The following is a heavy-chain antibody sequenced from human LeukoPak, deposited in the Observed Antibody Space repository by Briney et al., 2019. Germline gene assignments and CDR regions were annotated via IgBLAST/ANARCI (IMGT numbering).Heavy chain of an antibody. V-gene: IGHV3-74*01. CDR1: GFTFSSYW. Sequence: TGGSLRLSCAATGFTFSSYWMHWVRHAPGKGLVWVSRINSDGSTTSYADSVKGRFTISRDNAKNTLYLQMNSLRVEDTAVYYCARDYYSSAYYWGQGTLVTVSS. CDR3: ARDYYSSAYY. J-gene: IGHJ4*02. CDR2: INSDGSTT. D-gene: IGHD6-19*01.